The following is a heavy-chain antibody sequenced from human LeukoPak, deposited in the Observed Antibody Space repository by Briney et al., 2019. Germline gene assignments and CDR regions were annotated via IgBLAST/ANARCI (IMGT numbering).Heavy chain of an antibody. Sequence: QTGGSLRPSCAASGFTFSSYAMDWVRQAPGKGLEWLSYISSSGSTIYYADSVKGRFTISRDNAKNSLYLQMNSLRTEDTAVHYCARGGSYSNYDYWGQGTLVTVSS. CDR1: GFTFSSYA. J-gene: IGHJ4*02. V-gene: IGHV3-48*03. D-gene: IGHD4-11*01. CDR2: ISSSGSTI. CDR3: ARGGSYSNYDY.